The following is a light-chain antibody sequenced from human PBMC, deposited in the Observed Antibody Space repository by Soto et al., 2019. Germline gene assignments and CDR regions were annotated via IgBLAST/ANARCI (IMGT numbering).Light chain of an antibody. J-gene: IGLJ2*01. CDR3: SSYTSSSPLV. Sequence: QSALTQPASVSGSPGQSITISCTGTSSDVGGYKYVSWYQQHPGKAPKLMIYDVNNRPSGVSNRFSGSKSGNTASLTISGLQAEDEADYYCSSYTSSSPLVFGGGTKLTVL. V-gene: IGLV2-14*01. CDR1: SSDVGGYKY. CDR2: DVN.